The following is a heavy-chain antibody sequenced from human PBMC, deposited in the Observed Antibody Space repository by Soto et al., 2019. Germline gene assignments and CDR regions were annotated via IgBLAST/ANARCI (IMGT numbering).Heavy chain of an antibody. J-gene: IGHJ6*02. Sequence: PGGSLRLSCAASGFTFSSYSMNWVRQAPGKGLEWVSSISSSSSYIYYADSVKGRFTISRDNAKNSLYLQMNSLRAEDTAVYYCARDPGGYHYYYGMDVWCQATTVTVSS. CDR3: ARDPGGYHYYYGMDV. D-gene: IGHD2-15*01. CDR1: GFTFSSYS. CDR2: ISSSSSYI. V-gene: IGHV3-21*01.